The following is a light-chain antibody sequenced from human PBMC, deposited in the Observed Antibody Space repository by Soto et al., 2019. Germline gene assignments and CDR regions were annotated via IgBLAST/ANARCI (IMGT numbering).Light chain of an antibody. J-gene: IGKJ4*01. CDR1: QSVSSTS. CDR3: QQYGTSSLT. Sequence: DIVLTQSPGTLYLSPGERAILSCRASQSVSSTSLAWYQQRPGQAPRLLIYHVSSRANGIPDRCSGSGSGTDFTRTISTLEPEDFAVYYCQQYGTSSLTFGGGTRVEI. CDR2: HVS. V-gene: IGKV3-20*01.